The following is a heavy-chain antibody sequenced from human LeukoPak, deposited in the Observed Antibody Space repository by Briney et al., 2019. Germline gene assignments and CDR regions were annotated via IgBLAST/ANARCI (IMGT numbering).Heavy chain of an antibody. D-gene: IGHD5-24*01. V-gene: IGHV3-73*01. CDR3: AKDRRWLQPPSH. Sequence: GGSLRLSCAASGFTFSGSAMHWVRQASGKGLEWVGRIRSKANSYATAYAASVKGRFTISRDDSKNTAYLQMNSLKTEDTAVYYCAKDRRWLQPPSHWGQGTLVTVSS. J-gene: IGHJ4*02. CDR2: IRSKANSYAT. CDR1: GFTFSGSA.